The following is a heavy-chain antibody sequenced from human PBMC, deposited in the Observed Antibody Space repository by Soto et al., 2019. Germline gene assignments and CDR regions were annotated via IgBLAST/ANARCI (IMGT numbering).Heavy chain of an antibody. Sequence: APVKASCKVSGYTLTELSMQWVRQAPGKGLEWMGGFDPEDGETIYAQKFQGRVTMTEDTSTDTAYMELSSLRSEDTAVYYCATVSSGYPYYFDYWGQGTLVTVSS. CDR1: GYTLTELS. V-gene: IGHV1-24*01. J-gene: IGHJ4*02. CDR2: FDPEDGET. D-gene: IGHD3-22*01. CDR3: ATVSSGYPYYFDY.